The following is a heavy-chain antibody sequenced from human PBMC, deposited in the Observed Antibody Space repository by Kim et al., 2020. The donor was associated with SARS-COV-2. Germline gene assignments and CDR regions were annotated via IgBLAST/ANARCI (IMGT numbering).Heavy chain of an antibody. J-gene: IGHJ4*02. CDR3: ARTASSGYYSANDY. Sequence: AQKFQGRVTMTRNTSISTAYMELSSLRSEDTAVYYCARTASSGYYSANDYWGQGTLVTVSS. V-gene: IGHV1-8*01. D-gene: IGHD3-22*01.